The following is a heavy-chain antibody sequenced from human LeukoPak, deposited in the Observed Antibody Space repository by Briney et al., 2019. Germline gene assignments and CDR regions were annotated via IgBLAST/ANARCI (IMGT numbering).Heavy chain of an antibody. CDR1: GFTFSSYA. V-gene: IGHV3-23*01. J-gene: IGHJ4*02. D-gene: IGHD4-23*01. CDR2: ISGSGGST. CDR3: AKGWYGGNSFPNFDY. Sequence: PGGSLRLSCAASGFTFSSYAMSWVRQAPGKGLEWVSAISGSGGSTYYADSVKGRFTISRDNSKNTLYLQMNSLRAEDTAVYYCAKGWYGGNSFPNFDYWGQGTLVTVSS.